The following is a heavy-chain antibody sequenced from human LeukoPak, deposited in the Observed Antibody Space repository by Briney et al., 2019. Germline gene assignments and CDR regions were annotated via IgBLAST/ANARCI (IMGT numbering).Heavy chain of an antibody. D-gene: IGHD3-16*02. CDR3: ARSNYVWGSYRPRQSDAFDI. Sequence: SETLSLTCAVYGGSFRGYYWSWIRQPPGKGLEWIGEINHSGSTNYNPSLKSRVTMSVDTSKNQFSLKLSSVTAADTAVYYCARSNYVWGSYRPRQSDAFDIWGQGTMVTVSS. V-gene: IGHV4-34*01. CDR2: INHSGST. J-gene: IGHJ3*02. CDR1: GGSFRGYY.